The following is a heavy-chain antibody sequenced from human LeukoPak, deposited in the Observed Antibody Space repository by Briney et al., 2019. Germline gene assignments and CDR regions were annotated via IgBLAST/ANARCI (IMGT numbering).Heavy chain of an antibody. V-gene: IGHV1-69*04. CDR3: ARGIAAAGTLFYYYYGMDV. CDR1: GGTFSSYA. CDR2: IIPILGIA. J-gene: IGHJ6*02. Sequence: SVKVSCKASGGTFSSYAISWVRQAPGQGLEWMGRIIPILGIANYAQKFQGRVTITADKSTSTAYMELSSQRSEDTAVYYCARGIAAAGTLFYYYYGMDVWGQGTTVTVSS. D-gene: IGHD6-13*01.